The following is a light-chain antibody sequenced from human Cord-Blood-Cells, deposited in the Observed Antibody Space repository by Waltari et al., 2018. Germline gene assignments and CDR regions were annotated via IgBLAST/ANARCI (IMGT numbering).Light chain of an antibody. CDR3: QQRSNWPLT. CDR2: DAS. Sequence: EIVLTQSPATLSLSPGERATLSCRASQSVSSYLAWYQQKTGRAPRLLIYDASNRATGIPARFSGSGSGTDFTLTISSLEPEDFSVYYYQQRSNWPLTFGGGTKVEIK. CDR1: QSVSSY. J-gene: IGKJ4*01. V-gene: IGKV3-11*01.